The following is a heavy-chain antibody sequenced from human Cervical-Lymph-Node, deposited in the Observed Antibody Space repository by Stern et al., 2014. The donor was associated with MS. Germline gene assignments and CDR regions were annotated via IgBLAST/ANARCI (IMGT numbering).Heavy chain of an antibody. D-gene: IGHD2-15*01. CDR1: GGSFSGYY. Sequence: QVQLQQWGAGLLKPSETLSLTCAVYGGSFSGYYWSWIRQPPGKGLEWIGEINHSGSTNYNPSLKSRVTISVDTSKNQFSLKLSSVTAADTAVYYCARVVVADNWFDPWGQGTLVTVSS. CDR3: ARVVVADNWFDP. J-gene: IGHJ5*02. CDR2: INHSGST. V-gene: IGHV4-34*01.